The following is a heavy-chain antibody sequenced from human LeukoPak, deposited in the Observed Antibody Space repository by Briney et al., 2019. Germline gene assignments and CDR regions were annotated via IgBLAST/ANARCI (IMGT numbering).Heavy chain of an antibody. CDR2: IIPIFGTA. Sequence: ASVKVSCKASGYTFTGNYMHWVRQAPGQGLEWMGGIIPIFGTANYAQKFQGRVTITADESTSTAYMELSSLRSEDTAVYYCARDLSYGYSSSWPFFDSWGQGTLVTVSS. CDR3: ARDLSYGYSSSWPFFDS. D-gene: IGHD6-13*01. J-gene: IGHJ4*02. CDR1: GYTFTGNY. V-gene: IGHV1-69*13.